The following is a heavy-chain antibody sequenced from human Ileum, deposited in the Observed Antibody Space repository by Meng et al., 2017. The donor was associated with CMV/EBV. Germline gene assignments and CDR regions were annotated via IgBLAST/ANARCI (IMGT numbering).Heavy chain of an antibody. CDR1: GDSISRNC. D-gene: IGHD6-19*01. V-gene: IGHV4-4*07. CDR3: AREESVGIAVTGTFDY. Sequence: QESGSGLVKPSETLSLTCTVAGDSISRNCWSWIRPPAGKGLEWIGRIYSSGSTFYNPSLNSRVTMSVDTSKNQFSLSLASVTAADTAIYFCAREESVGIAVTGTFDYWGQGILVTVSS. J-gene: IGHJ4*02. CDR2: IYSSGST.